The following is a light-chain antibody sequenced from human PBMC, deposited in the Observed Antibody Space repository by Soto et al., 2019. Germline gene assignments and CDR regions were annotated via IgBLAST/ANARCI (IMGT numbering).Light chain of an antibody. CDR2: DAS. CDR3: QQSSNWPPTWT. CDR1: QSVSNY. Sequence: EIVLTQSPATLSSSPGERATLSCRASQSVSNYLAWYQQKPGQAPRLLIYDASNRATGIPARFSGSGSGTDFTLTISSLAPKDFAVYYCQQSSNWPPTWTFGQGTKVEIK. J-gene: IGKJ1*01. V-gene: IGKV3-11*01.